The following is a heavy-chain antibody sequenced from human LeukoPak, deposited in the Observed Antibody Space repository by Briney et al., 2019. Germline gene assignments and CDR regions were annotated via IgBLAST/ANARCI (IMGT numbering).Heavy chain of an antibody. CDR3: ARDPYSGAYGDTYYYYMDV. V-gene: IGHV3-21*01. CDR1: GFSFSSYN. CDR2: ITTSSSYT. D-gene: IGHD1-26*01. Sequence: PGGSLRLSCEASGFSFSSYNMDWVRQTPGKGLEWISSITTSSSYTFYADSVKGRFTISRDNARNLLYLQMNSLTAEDTAVYYCARDPYSGAYGDTYYYYMDVWGKGTTVTISS. J-gene: IGHJ6*03.